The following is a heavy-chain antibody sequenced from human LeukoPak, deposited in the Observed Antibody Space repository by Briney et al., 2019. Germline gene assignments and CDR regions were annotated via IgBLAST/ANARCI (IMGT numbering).Heavy chain of an antibody. CDR3: ARHPSSTYFDY. CDR2: IYHSANT. Sequence: SETLSLTCAVSGYSISSGYYWGWMRQPPGKGLEWIGSIYHSANTYYNPSLKSRVTISVDTSKNQFSLKLSSVTAADTAVYYCARHPSSTYFDYWGQGALVTVSS. CDR1: GYSISSGYY. V-gene: IGHV4-38-2*01. J-gene: IGHJ4*02.